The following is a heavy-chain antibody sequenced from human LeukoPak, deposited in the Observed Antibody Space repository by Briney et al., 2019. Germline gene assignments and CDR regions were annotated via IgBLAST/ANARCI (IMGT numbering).Heavy chain of an antibody. D-gene: IGHD3-10*01. CDR3: ARDQIKSSWFGELSIHAFDI. CDR2: IIPIFGTA. Sequence: GASVKVSCKASGYTFTSYYMHWVRQAPGQGLEWMGGIIPIFGTANYAQKFQGRVTITADKSTSTAYMELSSLRSEDTAVYYCARDQIKSSWFGELSIHAFDIWGQGTMVTVSS. J-gene: IGHJ3*02. V-gene: IGHV1-69*06. CDR1: GYTFTSYY.